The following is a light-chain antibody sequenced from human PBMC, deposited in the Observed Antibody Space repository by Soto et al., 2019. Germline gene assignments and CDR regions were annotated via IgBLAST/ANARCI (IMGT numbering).Light chain of an antibody. J-gene: IGKJ1*01. CDR2: DDS. CDR3: QQYNRYPWT. Sequence: DLHMTQSPSTLSASVGDSVTITCRASQNIRNWLAWYQQKPGKAPNPLIYDDSSLKSGVPSRFSGSGSGTEFTLTISRLQPDDFATYYCQQYNRYPWTCGQGTKVDIK. CDR1: QNIRNW. V-gene: IGKV1-5*01.